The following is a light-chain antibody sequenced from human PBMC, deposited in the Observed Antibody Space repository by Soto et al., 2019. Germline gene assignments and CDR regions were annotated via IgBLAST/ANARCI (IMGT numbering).Light chain of an antibody. CDR3: QQSYITPYT. J-gene: IGKJ2*01. V-gene: IGKV1-39*01. CDR2: AAS. CDR1: RSITVH. Sequence: DIQMTQSPSSLSHPVRDTVTITCRPSRSITVHLNWYQQKPGEVPKLLIYAASNLHSGVPSRFSGSGSETDFALTISSLQPEDFATYYCQQSYITPYTFGQGTRLEIK.